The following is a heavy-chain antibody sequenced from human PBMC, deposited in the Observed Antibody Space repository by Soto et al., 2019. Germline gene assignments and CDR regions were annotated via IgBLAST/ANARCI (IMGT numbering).Heavy chain of an antibody. CDR2: IPHDGTYQ. CDR3: VRDDDNVDNGLDH. V-gene: IGHV3-30*19. D-gene: IGHD1-1*01. Sequence: QVQLVESGGGVVQPGGSLRLSCTASGFIFGNYGMHWVRQAPGKGLQWVAVIPHDGTYQFYLDSVKGRFTISRDNSKDTLYLEMNRLRVEDTAVYYCVRDDDNVDNGLDHWGQGTLVTVSS. CDR1: GFIFGNYG. J-gene: IGHJ4*02.